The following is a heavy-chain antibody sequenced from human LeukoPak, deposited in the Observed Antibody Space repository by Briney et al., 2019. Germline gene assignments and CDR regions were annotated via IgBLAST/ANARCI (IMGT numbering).Heavy chain of an antibody. J-gene: IGHJ5*02. CDR1: GGSISSGGYY. V-gene: IGHV4-31*03. CDR3: ARNPYSSSSNWFDP. CDR2: IYYSGST. D-gene: IGHD6-13*01. Sequence: SETLSLTCTVSGGSISSGGYYWSWIRQHPGKGLEWIGYIYYSGSTYYNPSLKSRVTISADTSKNQFSLKLSSVTAADTAVYYCARNPYSSSSNWFDPWGQGTLVTVSS.